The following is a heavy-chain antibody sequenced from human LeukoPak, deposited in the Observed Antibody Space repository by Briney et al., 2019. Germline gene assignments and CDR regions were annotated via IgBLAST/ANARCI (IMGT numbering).Heavy chain of an antibody. CDR3: AKGGEAYCGGDCSHDY. CDR1: GFTFSTYW. CDR2: ISGSGGST. J-gene: IGHJ4*02. Sequence: GGSLRLSCAASGFTFSTYWMSWVRQAPGKGLEWVSAISGSGGSTYYADSVKGRFTISRDSSKNTLYLQMNSLRAEDTAVYYCAKGGEAYCGGDCSHDYWGQGTLVTVSS. D-gene: IGHD2-21*02. V-gene: IGHV3-23*01.